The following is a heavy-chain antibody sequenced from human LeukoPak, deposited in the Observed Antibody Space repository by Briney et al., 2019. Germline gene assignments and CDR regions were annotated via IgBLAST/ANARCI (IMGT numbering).Heavy chain of an antibody. Sequence: GGSLRLSCAASGFTFSSYSMNWVRQAPGKGLEWVSYISRSSSTIYYPDSVKGRFTISRDNAKNSLYLQMNSLRAEDTAVYYCARGQLLRYFDWLSKDYYGMDVWGQGTTVTVPS. CDR3: ARGQLLRYFDWLSKDYYGMDV. V-gene: IGHV3-48*04. J-gene: IGHJ6*02. CDR2: ISRSSSTI. CDR1: GFTFSSYS. D-gene: IGHD3-9*01.